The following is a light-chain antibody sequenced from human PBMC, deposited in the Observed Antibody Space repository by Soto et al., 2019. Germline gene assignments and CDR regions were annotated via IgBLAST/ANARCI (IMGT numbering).Light chain of an antibody. CDR3: QQCGSSPS. V-gene: IGKV3-20*01. J-gene: IGKJ1*01. CDR1: QSVSSSY. Sequence: EIVLTQSPGTLSLSPGERATLSCRASQSVSSSYLAWYQQKPGQAPRLLIYDTSSSATGIPDRFSGSGSGTDFTLAISRLEPEDFGVYYFQQCGSSPSFGQGTKVELK. CDR2: DTS.